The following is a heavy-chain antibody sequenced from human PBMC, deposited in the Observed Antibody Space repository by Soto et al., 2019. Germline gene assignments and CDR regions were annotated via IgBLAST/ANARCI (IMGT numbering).Heavy chain of an antibody. CDR3: ARGTGEVDY. CDR2: ISSTGTNI. D-gene: IGHD7-27*01. Sequence: QVQLVESGGGLVKPAGSLRLSCSVSGFTFSDYYMSWIRPAPGKGLEWASYISSTGTNIYYAASVKGRFTISRDNAKNSLYLQMNSRRVEDTAVYYCARGTGEVDYWGQGTLVTVSS. J-gene: IGHJ4*02. CDR1: GFTFSDYY. V-gene: IGHV3-11*01.